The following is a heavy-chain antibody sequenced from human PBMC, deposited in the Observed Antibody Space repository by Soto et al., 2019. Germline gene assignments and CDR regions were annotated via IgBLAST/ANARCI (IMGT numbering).Heavy chain of an antibody. CDR3: AHSRNLITEDAQVGDFDY. CDR1: GFSLTTYGGG. Sequence: QITLKESGPTLVRPTQTLTLTCSFSGFSLTTYGGGVGWVRQPPGEALEWLALIYWDDDERYSPSLKTRLTITKDPSKNQVVLIMTNMDPVDTATYYCAHSRNLITEDAQVGDFDYWGQGTLVTVSS. CDR2: IYWDDDE. D-gene: IGHD3-10*01. V-gene: IGHV2-5*02. J-gene: IGHJ4*02.